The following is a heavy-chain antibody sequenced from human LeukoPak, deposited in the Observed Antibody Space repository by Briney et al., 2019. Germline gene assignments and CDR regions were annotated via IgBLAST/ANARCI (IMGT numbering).Heavy chain of an antibody. CDR2: IRWNSGSI. CDR3: AKGGYSSSWDAFDI. V-gene: IGHV3-9*01. D-gene: IGHD6-13*01. Sequence: GGSLRLSCAASGFTFDDYAMHWVQQAPGKGLEWVSGIRWNSGSIGYADSVKGRFTISRDNAKNSLYLQMNSLRAEDTALYYCAKGGYSSSWDAFDIWGQGTMVTVSS. CDR1: GFTFDDYA. J-gene: IGHJ3*02.